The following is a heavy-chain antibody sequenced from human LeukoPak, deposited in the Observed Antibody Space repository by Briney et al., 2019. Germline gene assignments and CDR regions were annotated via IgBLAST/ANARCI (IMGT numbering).Heavy chain of an antibody. CDR2: ISYDGSNK. J-gene: IGHJ6*03. CDR1: GFTFSSYG. V-gene: IGHV3-30*03. CDR3: ARSARHYYYYYMDV. Sequence: RSLRVSCADPGFTFSSYGMHWVPQAPGKGLEWGAVISYDGSNKYYADSVKGRFTISRDNSKNTLYLQMNSLRAEDTAVYYCARSARHYYYYYMDVWGKGTTVTVSS.